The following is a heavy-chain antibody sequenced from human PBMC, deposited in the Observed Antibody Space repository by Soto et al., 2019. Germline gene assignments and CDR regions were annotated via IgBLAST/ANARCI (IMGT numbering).Heavy chain of an antibody. D-gene: IGHD3-16*01. J-gene: IGHJ6*03. CDR1: GVSITTSGHY. Sequence: QVQLQESGPGLVKPSQTLSLSCSVSGVSITTSGHYWNWVRQRPRRGLEWIGYIDSSGTTYYNPSLKTRLAMSVEPSTNQISLKLSSVTAADTALYFCALGMFMDVWGRGTTVIVSS. CDR2: IDSSGTT. CDR3: ALGMFMDV. V-gene: IGHV4-31*03.